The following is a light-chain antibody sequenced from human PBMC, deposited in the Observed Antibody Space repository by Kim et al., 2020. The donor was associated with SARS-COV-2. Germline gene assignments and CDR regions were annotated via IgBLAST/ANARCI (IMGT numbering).Light chain of an antibody. CDR3: QSYDSSLSGWV. Sequence: QRVTISCTGSSSNIGAGYDVHWYQQLPGTAPKLLIFVNTNRPSGVPDRFSGSKSGTSASLAITGLQPEDEADYYCQSYDSSLSGWVFCGGTQLTVL. CDR1: SSNIGAGYD. V-gene: IGLV1-40*01. CDR2: VNT. J-gene: IGLJ3*02.